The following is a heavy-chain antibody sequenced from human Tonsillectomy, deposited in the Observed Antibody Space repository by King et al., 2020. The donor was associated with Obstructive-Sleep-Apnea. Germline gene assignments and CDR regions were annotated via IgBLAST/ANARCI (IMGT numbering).Heavy chain of an antibody. V-gene: IGHV3-43*01. CDR2: ISWDGGST. J-gene: IGHJ4*02. CDR1: GFTFDDYT. Sequence: VQLVESGGVVVQPGGSLRLSCAASGFTFDDYTMHWVRQAPGKGLEWVSLISWDGGSTYYADSVKGRFTISRDNSKNSLYLQMNSLRTEDTALYYCAKDMVCYYDSSGYYGFDYWGQGTLVTVSS. D-gene: IGHD3-22*01. CDR3: AKDMVCYYDSSGYYGFDY.